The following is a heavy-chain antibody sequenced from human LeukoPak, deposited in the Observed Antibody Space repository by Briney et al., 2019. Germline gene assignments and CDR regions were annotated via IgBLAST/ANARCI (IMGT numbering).Heavy chain of an antibody. CDR2: INPSGGST. Sequence: ASVKVSCKASGYTFTSYYMHWVRQAPGQGLEWMGIINPSGGSTSYAQKFQGRVTITRNTSISTAYMELSSLRSEDTAVYYCARRDYDILTGYYIDDYWGQGTLVTVSS. CDR1: GYTFTSYY. CDR3: ARRDYDILTGYYIDDY. D-gene: IGHD3-9*01. J-gene: IGHJ4*02. V-gene: IGHV1-46*01.